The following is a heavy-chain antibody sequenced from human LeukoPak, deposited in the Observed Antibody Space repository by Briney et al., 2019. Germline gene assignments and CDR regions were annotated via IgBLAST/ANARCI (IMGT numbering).Heavy chain of an antibody. CDR1: GFTFSSYA. CDR2: IGGSGGST. V-gene: IGHV3-23*01. D-gene: IGHD2-2*01. Sequence: GGSLRLSCAASGFTFSSYAMSWVRQAPGKGLEWVSAIGGSGGSTYYADSVKGRFTISRDNSKNTLFLQMNSLRAEDTALYYCVACSSASCYGDRFDPWGQGTLVTVSS. CDR3: VACSSASCYGDRFDP. J-gene: IGHJ5*02.